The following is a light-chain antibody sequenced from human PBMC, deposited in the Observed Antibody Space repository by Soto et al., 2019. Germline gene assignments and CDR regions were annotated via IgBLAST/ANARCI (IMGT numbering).Light chain of an antibody. CDR2: AAS. V-gene: IGKV3-20*01. CDR1: QSVSSGF. CDR3: QQYHNSPRT. J-gene: IGKJ1*01. Sequence: EIVLTQSPGTLSLSPGERATLSCRASQSVSSGFLAWYQQKPGQAPRLLIYAASARATGIPDRFSGSGSGTDFTLTVSRLEPEDFGVYYCQQYHNSPRTFGQGTKVEIK.